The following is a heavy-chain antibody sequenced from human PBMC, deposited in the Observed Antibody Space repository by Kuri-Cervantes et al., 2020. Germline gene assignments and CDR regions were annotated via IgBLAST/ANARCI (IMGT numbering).Heavy chain of an antibody. CDR1: GGSISSYY. V-gene: IGHV4-59*13. CDR2: IYYSGST. D-gene: IGHD5-18*01. J-gene: IGHJ6*02. CDR3: AREERGYSYDFYYYYGMDV. Sequence: ESLKISCTVSGGSISSYYWSWIRQPPGKGLEWIGYIYYSGSTYYNPSLKSLVTISVDTSKNQFSLKLSSVTAADTAVYYCAREERGYSYDFYYYYGMDVWGQGTTVTVSS.